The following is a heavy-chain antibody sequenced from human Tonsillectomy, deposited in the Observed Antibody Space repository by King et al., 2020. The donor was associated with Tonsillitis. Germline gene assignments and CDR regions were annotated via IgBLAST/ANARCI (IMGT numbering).Heavy chain of an antibody. CDR2: ISATGDST. D-gene: IGHD1-26*01. Sequence: VQLVESGGNLVQPGGSLRLSCAASGFTFSNYAMSWVRKAPGKGLEWVSGISATGDSTNYADSVKGRFTISRDTSKNTLFLQMNGLRAEDSALYYCARRGSYYDFYYFDYWGQGTLVTVSS. V-gene: IGHV3-23*04. J-gene: IGHJ4*02. CDR3: ARRGSYYDFYYFDY. CDR1: GFTFSNYA.